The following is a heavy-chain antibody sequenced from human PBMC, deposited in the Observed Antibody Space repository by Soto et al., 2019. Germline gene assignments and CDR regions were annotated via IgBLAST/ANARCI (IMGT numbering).Heavy chain of an antibody. D-gene: IGHD4-17*01. CDR2: ISYDGSNR. V-gene: IGHV3-30*18. J-gene: IGHJ6*02. CDR3: AKRASRDYGDYGMDD. Sequence: PGGPLRLSCAASGFTFSSYGTHRVRQAPGKGLEWVAVISYDGSNRYYADSVKGRFTISRDNSKNTLYLQMNSLRAEDTAVYYCAKRASRDYGDYGMDDWCQGTTGTVS. CDR1: GFTFSSYG.